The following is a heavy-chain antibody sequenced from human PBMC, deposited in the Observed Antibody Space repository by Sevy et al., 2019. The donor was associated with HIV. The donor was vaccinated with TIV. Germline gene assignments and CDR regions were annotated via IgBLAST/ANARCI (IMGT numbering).Heavy chain of an antibody. V-gene: IGHV3-7*01. CDR3: AGDDGNYYLHY. Sequence: GGSLRLSCAASGFTFSKYWMGWVRQAPGKGLEWVANIKQDAGQKYYVDSVKGRFTISRDNAKNSLYLQINSLRAEDTAVYFWAGDDGNYYLHYWGQGTLVTVSS. J-gene: IGHJ4*02. D-gene: IGHD1-7*01. CDR2: IKQDAGQK. CDR1: GFTFSKYW.